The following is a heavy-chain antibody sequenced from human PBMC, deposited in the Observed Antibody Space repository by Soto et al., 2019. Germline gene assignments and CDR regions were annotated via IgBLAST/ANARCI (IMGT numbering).Heavy chain of an antibody. CDR2: INPGGTGT. CDR1: GFTFSNYA. CDR3: AKGYSSSSRFDS. D-gene: IGHD6-6*01. Sequence: EVQLLESGGGLVQPGGSLRLSCAASGFTFSNYALSWVRQAPGKGLEWVSAINPGGTGTFYGDSVRGRFTISRDNSKNTLYRQMNSLRGDDTAIYYCAKGYSSSSRFDSWGQGTLVTVSS. V-gene: IGHV3-23*01. J-gene: IGHJ4*02.